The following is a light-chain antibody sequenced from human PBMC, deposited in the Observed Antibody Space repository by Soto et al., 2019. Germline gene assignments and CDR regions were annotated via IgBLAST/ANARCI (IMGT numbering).Light chain of an antibody. V-gene: IGKV1-5*03. Sequence: DIQMTQSPSTLSASVGDRVTITCRSSQSISSWLAWYQQKPGKAPKLLIYKASSLESGVPSRFSGSGSGTEFTLTISSLQPDDFATYYCQQYNSYPYTFGQGTKLEIK. CDR1: QSISSW. J-gene: IGKJ2*01. CDR3: QQYNSYPYT. CDR2: KAS.